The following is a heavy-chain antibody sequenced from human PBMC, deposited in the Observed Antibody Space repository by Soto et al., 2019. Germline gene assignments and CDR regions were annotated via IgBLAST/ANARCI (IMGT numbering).Heavy chain of an antibody. Sequence: GESLKISCKGSGYSFTSYWIGWVRQMPGKGLEWMGIIYPGDSDTRYSPSFQGQVTISADKSISTAYLQWSSLKASDTAMYYCARHRPKVPHYYYYGMDVWGQGTTVTVSS. V-gene: IGHV5-51*01. J-gene: IGHJ6*02. CDR2: IYPGDSDT. D-gene: IGHD2-2*01. CDR3: ARHRPKVPHYYYYGMDV. CDR1: GYSFTSYW.